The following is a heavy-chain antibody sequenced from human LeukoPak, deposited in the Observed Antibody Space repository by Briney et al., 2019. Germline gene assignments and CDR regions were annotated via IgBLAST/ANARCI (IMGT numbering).Heavy chain of an antibody. J-gene: IGHJ5*02. CDR2: FYYSGST. V-gene: IGHV4-59*01. CDR3: AREWLQRFDP. CDR1: GGYISSYY. Sequence: SETLSLTCTVSGGYISSYYWSWIRQPPGKGLEWIGYFYYSGSTNYNPSLKSRVTISVDTSKNQFSLKLTSVTAADTAVYYCAREWLQRFDPWGQGTLVTVSS. D-gene: IGHD3-22*01.